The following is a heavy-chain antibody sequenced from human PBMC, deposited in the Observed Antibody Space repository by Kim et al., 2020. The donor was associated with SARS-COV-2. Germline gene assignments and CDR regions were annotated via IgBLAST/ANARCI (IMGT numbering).Heavy chain of an antibody. J-gene: IGHJ4*02. CDR1: GFTFSSYG. D-gene: IGHD1-7*01. CDR2: IWYDGSNK. V-gene: IGHV3-33*01. CDR3: AREGVVAGTTLITDY. Sequence: GGSLRLSCAASGFTFSSYGMHWVRQAPGKGLEWVAVIWYDGSNKYYADSVKGRFTISRDNSKNTLYLQMNSLRAEDTAVYYCAREGVVAGTTLITDYWGQGTLVTVSS.